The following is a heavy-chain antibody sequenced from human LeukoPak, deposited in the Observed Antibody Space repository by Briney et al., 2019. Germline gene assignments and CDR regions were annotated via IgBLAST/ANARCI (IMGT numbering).Heavy chain of an antibody. CDR1: GGSISSSSYY. V-gene: IGHV4-39*07. D-gene: IGHD3-22*01. J-gene: IGHJ4*02. CDR3: ARDLRAHSSGYYYY. CDR2: IYYSGST. Sequence: PSETLSLTCTVSGGSISSSSYYWGWIRQPPGKGLEWIGSIYYSGSTYYNPSLKSRVTISVDTSKNQFSLKLSSVTAADTAVYYCARDLRAHSSGYYYYWGQGTLVTVSS.